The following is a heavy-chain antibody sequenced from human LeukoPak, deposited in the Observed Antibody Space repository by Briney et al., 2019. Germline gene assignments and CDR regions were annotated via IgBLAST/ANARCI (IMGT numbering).Heavy chain of an antibody. Sequence: SETLSLTCAVYGGSFSGYYWSWIRQPPGKGLEWIGEINHSGSTNYNPSLKSRVTISVDTSKNQFSLKLSSVTAADTAVYYCARASIFGSCYYYMDVWGKGTTVTVSS. CDR3: ARASIFGSCYYYMDV. CDR1: GGSFSGYY. D-gene: IGHD3-3*02. V-gene: IGHV4-34*01. CDR2: INHSGST. J-gene: IGHJ6*03.